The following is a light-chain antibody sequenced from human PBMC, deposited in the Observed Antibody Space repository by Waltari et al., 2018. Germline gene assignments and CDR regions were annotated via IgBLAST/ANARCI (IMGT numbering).Light chain of an antibody. J-gene: IGKJ1*01. CDR2: KAS. CDR1: QSISSW. V-gene: IGKV1-5*03. Sequence: DIQMTQSPSTLSASVGDRDNITCRASQSISSWLAWYQQKPGKAPKLLIYKASSLESGVPSRFSGSGSGTEFTLTISSLQPDDFATYYCQQYNSYSRTFGQGTKVEIK. CDR3: QQYNSYSRT.